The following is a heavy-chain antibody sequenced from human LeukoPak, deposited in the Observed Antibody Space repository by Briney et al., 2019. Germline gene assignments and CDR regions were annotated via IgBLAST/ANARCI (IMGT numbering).Heavy chain of an antibody. Sequence: ASVKVSCKASGYTFTGYYIYWVRQAPGQGLDWMGWINPNSGDTHYAQKFQGRVTMTRDTSISTAYMELSSLRSDDTAVFYCARSTHTSGWVDSWGQGTLVTVSS. V-gene: IGHV1-2*02. CDR2: INPNSGDT. CDR3: ARSTHTSGWVDS. CDR1: GYTFTGYY. D-gene: IGHD6-19*01. J-gene: IGHJ4*02.